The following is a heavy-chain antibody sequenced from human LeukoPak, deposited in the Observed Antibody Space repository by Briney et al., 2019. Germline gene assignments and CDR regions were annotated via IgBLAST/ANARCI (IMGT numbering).Heavy chain of an antibody. CDR1: GFTFSSYG. CDR2: IRYDGSNK. J-gene: IGHJ4*02. CDR3: AKDKGIAARFSFDY. V-gene: IGHV3-30*02. Sequence: PGGSLRLSCAASGFTFSSYGMHWVRLAPGKGLEGVTFIRYDGSNKYYADSVKGRFTISRDTSKNTLYLQMNSLRAEDTAVYYCAKDKGIAARFSFDYWGQGTLVTVSS. D-gene: IGHD6-6*01.